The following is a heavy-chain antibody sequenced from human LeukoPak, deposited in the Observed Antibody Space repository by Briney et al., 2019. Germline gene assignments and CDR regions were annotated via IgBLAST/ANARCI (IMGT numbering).Heavy chain of an antibody. D-gene: IGHD3-9*01. V-gene: IGHV3-73*01. CDR2: IRSKANSYAT. CDR1: GFTFSGSA. Sequence: GGSLRPSCAASGFTFSGSAMHWVRQASGKGLEWVGRIRSKANSYATAYAASVKGRFTISRDDSKNTAYLQMNSLKTEGTAVYYCTSRYYDILTGYFLFDYWGQGTLVTVSS. CDR3: TSRYYDILTGYFLFDY. J-gene: IGHJ4*02.